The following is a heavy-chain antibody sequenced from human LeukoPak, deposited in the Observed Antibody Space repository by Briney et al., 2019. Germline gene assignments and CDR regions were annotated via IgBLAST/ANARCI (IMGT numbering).Heavy chain of an antibody. CDR3: ARQYGSGSYYNWFDP. J-gene: IGHJ5*02. CDR2: IYYSGST. D-gene: IGHD3-10*01. Sequence: PSETLSLTCTVSGGSISSSSYYWGWIRQPPGKGLAWIGSIYYSGSTYYNPSLKSRVTISVDTSKNQFSLKLSSVTAADTAVYYCARQYGSGSYYNWFDPWGQGTLVTVSS. V-gene: IGHV4-39*01. CDR1: GGSISSSSYY.